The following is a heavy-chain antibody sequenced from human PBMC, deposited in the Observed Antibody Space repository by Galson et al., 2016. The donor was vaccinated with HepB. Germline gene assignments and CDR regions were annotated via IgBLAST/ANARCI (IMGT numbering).Heavy chain of an antibody. V-gene: IGHV3-23*01. Sequence: SLRLSCAASGFTFTDYAMNWVRQAPGKGLEWVSGISGSGGSTYYAGSVKGRFTISRDNSKNTLFLQMSSLRVDDAAVFYCAKENRHQDDYYYYPLDVWGQGTSVTVSS. CDR1: GFTFTDYA. CDR3: AKENRHQDDYYYYPLDV. CDR2: ISGSGGST. D-gene: IGHD1-14*01. J-gene: IGHJ6*02.